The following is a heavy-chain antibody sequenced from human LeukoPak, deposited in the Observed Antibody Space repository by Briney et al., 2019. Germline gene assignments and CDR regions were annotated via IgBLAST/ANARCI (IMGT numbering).Heavy chain of an antibody. D-gene: IGHD2-15*01. Sequence: SETLSLTCTVSGGSISSSSYYWGWIRQPPGKGLERIGRIYYSGSTHYNPSLKSRVTISVDTSKNQFSLKLSSATAADTAVYYCARRGYCSGGSCYRWFDPWGQGTLVTVSS. V-gene: IGHV4-39*01. J-gene: IGHJ5*02. CDR1: GGSISSSSYY. CDR3: ARRGYCSGGSCYRWFDP. CDR2: IYYSGST.